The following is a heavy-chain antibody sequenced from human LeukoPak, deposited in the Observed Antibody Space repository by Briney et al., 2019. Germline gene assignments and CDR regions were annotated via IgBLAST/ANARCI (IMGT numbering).Heavy chain of an antibody. J-gene: IGHJ4*02. CDR3: AREGNYGDFDC. V-gene: IGHV1-69*06. D-gene: IGHD4-17*01. CDR1: GGTFSSYA. Sequence: SVKVSCKASGGTFSSYAISWVRQAPGQGLEWMGGIIPIFGTANYAQKFQGRVTITADKPTSTAYMELSSLRSEDTAVYYCAREGNYGDFDCWGQGTLVTVSS. CDR2: IIPIFGTA.